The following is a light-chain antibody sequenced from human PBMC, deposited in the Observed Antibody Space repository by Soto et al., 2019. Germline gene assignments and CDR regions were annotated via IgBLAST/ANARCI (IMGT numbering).Light chain of an antibody. J-gene: IGKJ1*01. CDR1: QSIRSY. V-gene: IGKV1-39*01. CDR2: AAS. Sequence: DIQMTQSPSALSASVGDRVTITCRASQSIRSYLNWYQQKPGKAPNLLIYAASSLQSGVPSRFSGSGSGKDFPLTISSLQPEDFATYYCQQSYRSSWTFGQGTTVEIK. CDR3: QQSYRSSWT.